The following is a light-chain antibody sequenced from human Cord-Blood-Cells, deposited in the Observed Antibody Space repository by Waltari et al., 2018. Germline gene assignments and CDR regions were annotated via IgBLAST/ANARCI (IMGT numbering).Light chain of an antibody. Sequence: QSALTQPASVSGSPGQSITISCTGTSSDVGSYKLVSWYQQHPGKAPKLMIYEGSKRPSGVSNRFSGSKSGNTASLTISGLQAEEEADYYCCSYAGSSTYVFGTGTKVTVL. CDR1: SSDVGSYKL. J-gene: IGLJ1*01. CDR3: CSYAGSSTYV. V-gene: IGLV2-23*01. CDR2: EGS.